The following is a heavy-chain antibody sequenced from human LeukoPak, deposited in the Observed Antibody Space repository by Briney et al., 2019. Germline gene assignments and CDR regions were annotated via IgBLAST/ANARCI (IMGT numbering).Heavy chain of an antibody. CDR1: GYTLTELS. CDR3: ATGGYYYDSSGPGGFDP. D-gene: IGHD3-22*01. V-gene: IGHV1-24*01. CDR2: FDPEDGET. J-gene: IGHJ5*02. Sequence: GASVNVSCKFSGYTLTELSMHWVRQAPGKGLEWMGGFDPEDGETIYAQKFQGRVTMTEDTSTDTAYMELSSLRSEDTAVYYCATGGYYYDSSGPGGFDPWGQGTLVTVSS.